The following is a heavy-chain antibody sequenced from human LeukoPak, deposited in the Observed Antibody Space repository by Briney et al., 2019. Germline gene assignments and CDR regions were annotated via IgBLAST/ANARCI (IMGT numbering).Heavy chain of an antibody. Sequence: GGSLRLSCPVSGFTFSSYAMSWVRQAPGRGLEWVSVISTSGESAYYADSAKGRFTISRDNSKNTLYLQMNSLRAEDTAVYYCAKDRGSGYHYFDYWGQGTLVTVSS. D-gene: IGHD3-22*01. CDR2: ISTSGESA. CDR1: GFTFSSYA. V-gene: IGHV3-23*01. J-gene: IGHJ4*02. CDR3: AKDRGSGYHYFDY.